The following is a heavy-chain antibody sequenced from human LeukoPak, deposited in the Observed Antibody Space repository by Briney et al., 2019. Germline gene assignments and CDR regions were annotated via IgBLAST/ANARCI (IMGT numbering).Heavy chain of an antibody. CDR2: ISSSGSTI. D-gene: IGHD4-17*01. CDR3: ARGLRAVTHYFDY. J-gene: IGHJ4*02. V-gene: IGHV3-11*01. Sequence: GGSLRLSCAASGFTFSDYYMSWIRQAPGKGLEWISYISSSGSTIYYADSVKGRFTISRDNAKNSLYLQMNSLRAEDTAVYYCARGLRAVTHYFDYRGQGTLVTVSS. CDR1: GFTFSDYY.